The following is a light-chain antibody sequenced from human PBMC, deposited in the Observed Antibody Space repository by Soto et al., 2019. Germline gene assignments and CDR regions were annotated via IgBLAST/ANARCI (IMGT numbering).Light chain of an antibody. CDR1: SSDVGGYNY. CDR2: EVT. V-gene: IGLV2-14*01. Sequence: QSALTQPASVSGSPGQSITISCTRTSSDVGGYNYVSWYQQYPGKAPKLMIYEVTNRPSGVSNRFSGSKSGNTASLTISGLQAEDEADYYCSSYTPSSTLFGGGTKLTVL. CDR3: SSYTPSSTL. J-gene: IGLJ2*01.